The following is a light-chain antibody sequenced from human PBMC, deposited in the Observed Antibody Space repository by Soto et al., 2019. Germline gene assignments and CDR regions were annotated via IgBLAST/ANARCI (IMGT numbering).Light chain of an antibody. CDR1: QSISSY. V-gene: IGKV1-39*01. Sequence: DLQMTQSPSSLSASVGDRVTITCRASQSISSYLNWYQQKPGKAPKLLIYAASSLQSGVPSRFSGSGSATDFTLTISSLQPEDFATYYCQQSYSTPPLTFGGGTKVEIK. CDR3: QQSYSTPPLT. CDR2: AAS. J-gene: IGKJ4*01.